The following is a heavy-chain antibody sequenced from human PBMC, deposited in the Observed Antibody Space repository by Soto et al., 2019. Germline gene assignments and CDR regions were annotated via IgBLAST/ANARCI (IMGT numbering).Heavy chain of an antibody. D-gene: IGHD3-10*01. CDR1: AGSISSGGTY. V-gene: IGHV4-31*03. J-gene: IGHJ5*02. Sequence: PSETLSLTCSVSAGSISSGGTYWSWIRQHPGKGLEWIGYIYYSGSTYYNPSLKSRVTISVDTSKNQFSLKLSSVTAADTAVYYCASVLTMVRGVTTWFDPWGQRAVVTVSA. CDR2: IYYSGST. CDR3: ASVLTMVRGVTTWFDP.